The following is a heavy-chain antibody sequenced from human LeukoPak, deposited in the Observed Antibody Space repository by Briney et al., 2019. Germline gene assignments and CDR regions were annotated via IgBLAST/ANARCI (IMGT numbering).Heavy chain of an antibody. Sequence: SETLSLTCAVYGGSFSGYYWSWIRQPPGKGLEWIGEINHSGSTNYNPSLKSRVTISVDTSKNQFSLKLSSVTAADTAVYYCARGKDSSGYYFFPYWYFDLWGRGTLVTVSS. V-gene: IGHV4-34*01. CDR3: ARGKDSSGYYFFPYWYFDL. D-gene: IGHD3-22*01. CDR2: INHSGST. J-gene: IGHJ2*01. CDR1: GGSFSGYY.